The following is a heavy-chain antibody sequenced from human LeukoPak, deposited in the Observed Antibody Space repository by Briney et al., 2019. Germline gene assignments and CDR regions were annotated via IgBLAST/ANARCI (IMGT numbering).Heavy chain of an antibody. V-gene: IGHV3-7*01. D-gene: IGHD3-22*01. Sequence: SGGSLRLSCAASGFTFSSYWMNWVRQAPGKGLEWVANIKQDGSEKYYVDSVKGRCTISRDNAKNSLYLQMNSLRAEDTAVYYCARTYYYDSSDYSALGYWGQGTLVTVSS. CDR3: ARTYYYDSSDYSALGY. J-gene: IGHJ4*02. CDR1: GFTFSSYW. CDR2: IKQDGSEK.